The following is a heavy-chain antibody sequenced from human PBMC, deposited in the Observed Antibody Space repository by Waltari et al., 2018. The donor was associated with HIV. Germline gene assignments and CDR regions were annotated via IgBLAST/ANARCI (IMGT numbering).Heavy chain of an antibody. Sequence: EVQLVESGGDLVKPGGCLRLSCAGSGLSFDKAWMTWVRQVPGKGLEWLGRIRSKTDGGTADDAAVVKGRFTISREDSGNTLYLQMSSLEVEDTAVYYCTTEEGYASGTSLDYWGQGTLVTVSS. CDR3: TTEEGYASGTSLDY. V-gene: IGHV3-15*01. D-gene: IGHD3-10*01. CDR1: GLSFDKAW. J-gene: IGHJ4*02. CDR2: IRSKTDGGTA.